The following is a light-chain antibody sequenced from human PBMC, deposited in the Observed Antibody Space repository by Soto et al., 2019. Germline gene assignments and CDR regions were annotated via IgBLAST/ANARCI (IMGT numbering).Light chain of an antibody. CDR1: QSVSSY. Sequence: ETVLTQSPATLSLSPGERANLSCRASQSVSSYLAWYQQKPGQAPRLLISDASNRATGTPARFSGSGSGTDFTLTISSLEPEDFAGYYCQQRSNWPLTFGGGPKVEIK. CDR3: QQRSNWPLT. J-gene: IGKJ4*01. CDR2: DAS. V-gene: IGKV3-11*01.